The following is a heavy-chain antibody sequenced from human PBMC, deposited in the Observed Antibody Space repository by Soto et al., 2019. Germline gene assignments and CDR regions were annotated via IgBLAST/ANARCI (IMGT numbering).Heavy chain of an antibody. D-gene: IGHD3-10*01. CDR2: IYSGGST. V-gene: IGHV3-66*01. CDR1: GFTVSSNY. CDR3: ARELGVVRGVTNWFDP. J-gene: IGHJ5*02. Sequence: EVQLVESGGGLVQPGGSLRLSCAASGFTVSSNYMSWVRQAPGKGLEWVSVIYSGGSTYYADSVKGRFTISRDNSKNTRYLQMNSLRAEDTAVYYWARELGVVRGVTNWFDPWGQGTLVTVSS.